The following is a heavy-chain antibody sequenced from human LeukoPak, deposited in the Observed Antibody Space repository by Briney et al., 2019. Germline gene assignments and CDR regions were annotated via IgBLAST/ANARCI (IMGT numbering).Heavy chain of an antibody. CDR1: GFTFSSYA. Sequence: GGSLRLSCAASGFTFSSYAMSWVRQAPGKGLEWVSAINGSGGSTYYADSVKGRFTISRDNSKNTLYLQMNSLRAEDTAVYYCAKVLDIVVVVAATDYWGQGTLVTVSS. CDR2: INGSGGST. V-gene: IGHV3-23*01. D-gene: IGHD2-15*01. CDR3: AKVLDIVVVVAATDY. J-gene: IGHJ4*02.